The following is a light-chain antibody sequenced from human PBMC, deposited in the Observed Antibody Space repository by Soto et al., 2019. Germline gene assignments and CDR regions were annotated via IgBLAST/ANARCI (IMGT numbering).Light chain of an antibody. CDR2: DAS. CDR1: QSISKW. V-gene: IGKV1-5*01. Sequence: MNQSPSTLSASVGDTVTITCRASQSISKWVAWYQQKAGKAPNVLIFDASNSEKGVPSRFSGSGSGTEFTLIITGLQPEDFATYYCPHYDSYPYTFCQGTMVDIK. CDR3: PHYDSYPYT. J-gene: IGKJ2*01.